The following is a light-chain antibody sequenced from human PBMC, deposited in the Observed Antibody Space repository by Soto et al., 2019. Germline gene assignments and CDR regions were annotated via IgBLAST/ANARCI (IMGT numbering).Light chain of an antibody. CDR3: QQSDSSPRT. Sequence: EVMLTQSPGTLSLSPGERATLSCRASQSVSSNLLAWYQQKSGQAPLLLIYGASNRATVLPERFSGSGSGTDFTLTIRRLQPEDFAVYYCQQSDSSPRTFGQGTKVEIK. J-gene: IGKJ1*01. CDR1: QSVSSNL. CDR2: GAS. V-gene: IGKV3-20*01.